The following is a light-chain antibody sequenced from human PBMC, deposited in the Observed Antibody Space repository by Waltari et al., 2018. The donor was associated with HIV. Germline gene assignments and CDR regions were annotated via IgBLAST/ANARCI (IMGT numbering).Light chain of an antibody. CDR1: SADFASHNY. CDR3: TSYTDSNSFV. V-gene: IGLV2-14*01. CDR2: EVN. J-gene: IGLJ7*01. Sequence: QSALTQPASVSGSPGQSVTISCTGTSADFASHNYVSWYRHRPGTAPKLIIYEVNNRPSGISNRFSGSKSGHTASLTISGLQPDDEGDYFCTSYTDSNSFVFGGGT.